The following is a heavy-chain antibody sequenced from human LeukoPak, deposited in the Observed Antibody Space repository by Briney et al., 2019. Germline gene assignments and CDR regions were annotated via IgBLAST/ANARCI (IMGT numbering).Heavy chain of an antibody. Sequence: PSETLSLTCAVYGGSFSGYYWYGIRQPPGKGLEWIGEINHSGSTNYNPSLKSRVTISVDTSKNQFSLKLSSVTAADTAVYYCARVSEYHDSSFFDYWGQGNLVTVSS. CDR1: GGSFSGYY. D-gene: IGHD3-22*01. J-gene: IGHJ4*02. CDR2: INHSGST. CDR3: ARVSEYHDSSFFDY. V-gene: IGHV4-34*01.